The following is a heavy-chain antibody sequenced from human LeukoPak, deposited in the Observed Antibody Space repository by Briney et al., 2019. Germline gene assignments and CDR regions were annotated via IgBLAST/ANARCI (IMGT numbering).Heavy chain of an antibody. V-gene: IGHV3-9*01. D-gene: IGHD3-10*01. CDR1: GFTFDDYA. J-gene: IGHJ2*01. Sequence: GRSLRLSCAASGFTFDDYAMHWVRQAPGKGLEWVSGISWNNGSIGYADSVKGRFTISRDNAKNSLYLQMNSLRAEDTALYYCAKDRSHMVRGVVADLWGRGTLVTVSS. CDR2: ISWNNGSI. CDR3: AKDRSHMVRGVVADL.